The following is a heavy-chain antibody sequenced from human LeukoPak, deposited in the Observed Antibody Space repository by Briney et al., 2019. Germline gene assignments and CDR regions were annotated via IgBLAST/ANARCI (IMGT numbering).Heavy chain of an antibody. CDR1: GGSFSGYY. V-gene: IGHV4-34*01. CDR2: INHSGST. Sequence: SETLSLTCAVYGGSFSGYYWSWIRQPPGKGLEWIGEINHSGSTNYNPSLKSRVTISVDTSKNQFSLKLSSVTAADTAVYYCARTSTTVRGVIRYWGQGTLVTVSS. D-gene: IGHD3-10*01. J-gene: IGHJ4*02. CDR3: ARTSTTVRGVIRY.